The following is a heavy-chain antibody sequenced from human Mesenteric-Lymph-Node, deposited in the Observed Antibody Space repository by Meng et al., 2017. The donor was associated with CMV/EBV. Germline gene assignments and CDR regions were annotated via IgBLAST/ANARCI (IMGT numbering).Heavy chain of an antibody. CDR2: ISSSSSYI. Sequence: GESLKISCAASGFNLSTYHMNWVRQAPGKGLEWVSSISSSSSYIYYADSVKGRFTISRDNAKNSLYLQMNSLRAEDTAVYYCARDHQPYYFDYWGQGTLVTVSS. J-gene: IGHJ4*02. CDR3: ARDHQPYYFDY. D-gene: IGHD1-14*01. V-gene: IGHV3-21*01. CDR1: GFNLSTYH.